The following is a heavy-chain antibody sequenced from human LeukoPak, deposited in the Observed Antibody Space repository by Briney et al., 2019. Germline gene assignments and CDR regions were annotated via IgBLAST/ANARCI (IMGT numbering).Heavy chain of an antibody. CDR3: ARDTRVHYYDSSGPVDY. CDR1: GGSISSYY. V-gene: IGHV4-59*12. CDR2: IYYSGST. J-gene: IGHJ4*02. Sequence: SETLSLTCTVSGGSISSYYWSWIRQPPGKGLEWIGYIYYSGSTNYNPSLKSRVTISVDTSKNQFSLKLSSMTAADTAVYYCARDTRVHYYDSSGPVDYWGQGTRVAVSS. D-gene: IGHD3-22*01.